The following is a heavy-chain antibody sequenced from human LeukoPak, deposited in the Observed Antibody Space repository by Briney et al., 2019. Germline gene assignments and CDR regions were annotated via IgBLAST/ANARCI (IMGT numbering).Heavy chain of an antibody. Sequence: GGSLRLSCAASGFSFSGYAIHWVRQAPGKGLEWVALISYNGGRKDYADSVKGRFTIDRDNSKNTVYLQMNSLRPDDTGIYSCARQESRNYQYEGLDYWGQGNLVTVSS. CDR2: ISYNGGRK. J-gene: IGHJ4*02. V-gene: IGHV3-30*04. CDR3: ARQESRNYQYEGLDY. CDR1: GFSFSGYA. D-gene: IGHD3-16*01.